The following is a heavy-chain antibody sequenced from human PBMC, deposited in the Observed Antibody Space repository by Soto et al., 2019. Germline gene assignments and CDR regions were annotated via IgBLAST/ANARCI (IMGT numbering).Heavy chain of an antibody. CDR3: AKHAWLES. D-gene: IGHD2-21*01. V-gene: IGHV3-53*01. CDR2: MHSDGIT. CDR1: GFNVNSNS. Sequence: AGSLRLSCAASGFNVNSNSMNWVRQAPGKGLEWLSVMHSDGITAYAGSVKGRFTVSRDNSENTFFLQMNSLSAEDTAVYYCAKHAWLESWGQGTLVTVSS. J-gene: IGHJ5*01.